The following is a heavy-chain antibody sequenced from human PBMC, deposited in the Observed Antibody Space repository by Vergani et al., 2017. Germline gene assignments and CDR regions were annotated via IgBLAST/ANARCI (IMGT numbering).Heavy chain of an antibody. CDR2: IIPIFGTA. J-gene: IGHJ4*02. D-gene: IGHD3-22*01. Sequence: QVQLVQSGAEVKKPGSSVKVSCKASGGTFSSYAISWVRQAPGQGLEWIGGIIPIFGTANYAQKFQGRVTITADESTSTAYMELSSVRSEDTAVYYCAGMGPQTYYYDSSGFDYWGQGTLVTVSS. CDR3: AGMGPQTYYYDSSGFDY. CDR1: GGTFSSYA. V-gene: IGHV1-69*01.